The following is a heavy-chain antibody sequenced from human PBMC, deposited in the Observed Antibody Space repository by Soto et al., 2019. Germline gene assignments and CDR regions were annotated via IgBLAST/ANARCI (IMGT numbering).Heavy chain of an antibody. D-gene: IGHD1-26*01. J-gene: IGHJ6*02. CDR1: GGTFSSYA. V-gene: IGHV1-69*06. CDR3: ANSRWELLGGYYYYCGMDV. Sequence: QVQLVQSGAEVKKPGSSVKVSCKASGGTFSSYAISWVRQAPGQGLEWMGGIIPIFGTANYAQKFQGRVTITADNSTSTAYMELSSLRSEDTAVYYCANSRWELLGGYYYYCGMDVWGQGTTVTVSS. CDR2: IIPIFGTA.